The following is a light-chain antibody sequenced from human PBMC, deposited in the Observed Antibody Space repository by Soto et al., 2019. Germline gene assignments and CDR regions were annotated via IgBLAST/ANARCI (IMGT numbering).Light chain of an antibody. Sequence: QSALTQPRSVSGSPGQSVTLSCTGTSNNIGAYTFVSRYQQHPGKAPNLIIYHVNKRPSGVPDRFSGSKSGNTASLTISGLQAEDESDYYCSAYGGNADVVFGGGTKLTVL. V-gene: IGLV2-11*01. CDR3: SAYGGNADVV. J-gene: IGLJ2*01. CDR2: HVN. CDR1: SNNIGAYTF.